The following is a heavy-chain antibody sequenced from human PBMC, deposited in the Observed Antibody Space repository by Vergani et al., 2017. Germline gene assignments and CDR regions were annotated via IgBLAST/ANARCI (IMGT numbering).Heavy chain of an antibody. CDR3: ARDRVVPAASSYGMDV. Sequence: QVQLVQSGAEVKKPGSSVKVSCKASGGPSSSYAISWVRQAPGQGLEWMGRIIPILGIATYAQKFQGRVTITADKSTSTAYMELSSLRSEDTAVYYCARDRVVPAASSYGMDVWGQGTTVTVSS. CDR2: IIPILGIA. CDR1: GGPSSSYA. J-gene: IGHJ6*02. D-gene: IGHD2-2*01. V-gene: IGHV1-69*04.